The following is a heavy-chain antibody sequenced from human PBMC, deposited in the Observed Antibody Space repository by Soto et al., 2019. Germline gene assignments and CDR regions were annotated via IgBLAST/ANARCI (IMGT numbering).Heavy chain of an antibody. CDR2: ISYDGSNK. Sequence: QVQLVESGGGVVQPGRSLRLSCAASGFTFSSYGMHWVRQAPGKGLEWVAVISYDGSNKYYADSVKGRFTISRDNSKNTLYLQMNSLRAEDTAVYYCAKNYDREKTIDYWGQGTLVTVSS. J-gene: IGHJ4*02. D-gene: IGHD5-12*01. CDR1: GFTFSSYG. CDR3: AKNYDREKTIDY. V-gene: IGHV3-30*18.